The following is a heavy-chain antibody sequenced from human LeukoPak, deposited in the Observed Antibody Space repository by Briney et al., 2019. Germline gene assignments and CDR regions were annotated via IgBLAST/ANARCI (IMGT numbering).Heavy chain of an antibody. CDR3: ARQSRDGYNYYYYYMDV. CDR2: IYTSGSA. D-gene: IGHD5-24*01. CDR1: GGSIRTYY. V-gene: IGHV4-4*09. Sequence: PSETLSLTCTVPGGSIRTYYWSWIRQPPGKGLEWIGYIYTSGSANYNPSLKSRVTISVDTSKNQFSLKVTSVTAADTAVYYCARQSRDGYNYYYYYMDVWGKGTTVTVSS. J-gene: IGHJ6*03.